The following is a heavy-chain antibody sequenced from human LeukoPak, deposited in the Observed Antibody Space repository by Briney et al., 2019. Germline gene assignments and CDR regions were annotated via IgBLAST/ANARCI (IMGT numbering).Heavy chain of an antibody. CDR1: GGSISSGSHY. CDR3: ARDLDI. J-gene: IGHJ4*02. Sequence: NPSETLSLTCTVSGGSISSGSHYWSWIRQPAGKGLEWIGRIYTSGSTNYNPSLKSRVTISVDTSKNQFSLKLSSVTAADTAVYYCARDLDIWGQGTLVTVSS. V-gene: IGHV4-61*02. CDR2: IYTSGST. D-gene: IGHD2-2*03.